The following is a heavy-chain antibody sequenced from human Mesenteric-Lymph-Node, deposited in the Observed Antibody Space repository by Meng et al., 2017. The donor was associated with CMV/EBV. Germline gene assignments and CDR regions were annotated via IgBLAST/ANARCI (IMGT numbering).Heavy chain of an antibody. CDR3: TTWPSYYDFSEDFDY. D-gene: IGHD3-3*01. J-gene: IGHJ4*02. CDR2: IKSKTDGGTT. CDR1: GFTFSNAW. V-gene: IGHV3-15*01. Sequence: GESLKISCAASGFTFSNAWMSWVRQAPGKGLEWVGRIKSKTDGGTTDYAAPVKGRFTISRDDSKNTLYLQMNSLKTEDTAVYYCTTWPSYYDFSEDFDYWGQGTLVTVSS.